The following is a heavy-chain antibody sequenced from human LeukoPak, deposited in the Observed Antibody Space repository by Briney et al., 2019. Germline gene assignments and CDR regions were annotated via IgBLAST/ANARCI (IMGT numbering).Heavy chain of an antibody. CDR1: GFPFSSYP. J-gene: IGHJ4*02. D-gene: IGHD5-18*01. Sequence: PGGSLRLSCAGSGFPFSSYPISWVRQPPGKGLEWVSAITASGDSTYSADSVKGRFTISRDNSKNTLYLQMNSLRAEDTAVYYCAKDEADTAMVITPIFDYWGQGTLVTVSS. CDR2: ITASGDST. CDR3: AKDEADTAMVITPIFDY. V-gene: IGHV3-23*01.